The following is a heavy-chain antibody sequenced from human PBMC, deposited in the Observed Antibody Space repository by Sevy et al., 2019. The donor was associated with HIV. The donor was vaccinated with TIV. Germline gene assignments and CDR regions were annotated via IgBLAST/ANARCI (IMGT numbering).Heavy chain of an antibody. CDR3: AKGSRATDSAFDI. J-gene: IGHJ3*02. CDR2: VSYDGSTK. V-gene: IGHV3-30*18. CDR1: GFTFNNYG. Sequence: GGSLRLSCVASGFTFNNYGMHWVRQAPGKGLEWVAVVSYDGSTKYYADFVKGRFTISRDNSKNMVYLQMNSLRPEDTAVFYCAKGSRATDSAFDIWGQGTVVTVSS. D-gene: IGHD3-22*01.